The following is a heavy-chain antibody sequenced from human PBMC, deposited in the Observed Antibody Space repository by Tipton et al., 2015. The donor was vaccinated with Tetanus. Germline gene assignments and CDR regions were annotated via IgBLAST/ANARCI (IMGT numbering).Heavy chain of an antibody. Sequence: MQLVQSGAEVKKPGESLKISCEGSGYNFTTYWIGWVRQMPGKGLEWMGIIYPGDSDTRYSPSFQGQVTMSADKSITSAYLEWSSLKASDTAMYYCARFFGSGWPIDSWGQGTLVTVSS. CDR2: IYPGDSDT. D-gene: IGHD6-19*01. CDR1: GYNFTTYW. V-gene: IGHV5-51*01. CDR3: ARFFGSGWPIDS. J-gene: IGHJ4*02.